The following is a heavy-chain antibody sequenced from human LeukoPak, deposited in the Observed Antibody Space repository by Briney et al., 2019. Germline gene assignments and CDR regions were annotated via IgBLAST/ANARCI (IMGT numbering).Heavy chain of an antibody. D-gene: IGHD2-21*02. V-gene: IGHV3-30*04. CDR2: ISYDGSNE. CDR3: ARGRVVVTAQFRAGIDF. Sequence: PGGSLRLSCAASGFTFSSYVMHWVRQAPGKGLEWVAIISYDGSNEYYADSVKGRFTISRDNSKNTLYLQMNSLRAEDTAVYYCARGRVVVTAQFRAGIDFWGQGTLVTVSS. J-gene: IGHJ4*02. CDR1: GFTFSSYV.